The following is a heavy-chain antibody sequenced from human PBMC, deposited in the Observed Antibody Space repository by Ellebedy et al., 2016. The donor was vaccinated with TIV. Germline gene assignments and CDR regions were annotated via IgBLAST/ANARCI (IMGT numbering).Heavy chain of an antibody. D-gene: IGHD6-19*01. J-gene: IGHJ6*02. V-gene: IGHV4-59*01. Sequence: SETLSLTCTVSGGSISSYYWSWIRQPPGKGLEWIGYIYYSGSTNYNPSLKSRVTISVDTSKNQFSLKLSSMTAADTAVYYCARVVAVAGNYYYGMDVWGQGTTVTVSS. CDR2: IYYSGST. CDR1: GGSISSYY. CDR3: ARVVAVAGNYYYGMDV.